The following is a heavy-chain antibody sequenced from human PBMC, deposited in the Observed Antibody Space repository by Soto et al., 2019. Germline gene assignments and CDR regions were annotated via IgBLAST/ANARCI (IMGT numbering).Heavy chain of an antibody. CDR3: TRDHFLLVREVYYYYYGMYV. CDR1: RFTFGDYV. V-gene: IGHV3-49*03. D-gene: IGHD3-10*01. CDR2: IRSKAYGGTT. Sequence: GGSLRLSCTASRFTFGDYVISWFRQAPGKGLEWVGFIRSKAYGGTTECAASVTGRFTISRDDSKSIAYLHMNSLKIEDTAVYYCTRDHFLLVREVYYYYYGMYVWGQGTTVTVS. J-gene: IGHJ6*02.